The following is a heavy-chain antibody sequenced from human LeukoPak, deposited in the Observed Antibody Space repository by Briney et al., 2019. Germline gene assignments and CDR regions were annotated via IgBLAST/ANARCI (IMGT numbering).Heavy chain of an antibody. V-gene: IGHV3-23*01. Sequence: PGGSLRLSCTASGFIFSSYAMTWVRQAPGKGLEWVSGIDSSGGVTYYAESVRGRFTISRDNSKNTLYLQMNDLRAEDTAVYYCAKDSDNNPYGDYVPGWYFDLWGRGTLVTVSS. D-gene: IGHD4-17*01. CDR3: AKDSDNNPYGDYVPGWYFDL. J-gene: IGHJ2*01. CDR1: GFIFSSYA. CDR2: IDSSGGVT.